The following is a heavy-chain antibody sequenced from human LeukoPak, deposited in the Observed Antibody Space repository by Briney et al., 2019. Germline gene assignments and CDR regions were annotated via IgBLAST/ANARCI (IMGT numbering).Heavy chain of an antibody. CDR3: AKELREQWLGYYFDY. CDR1: GFTFSSYA. J-gene: IGHJ4*02. V-gene: IGHV3-23*01. Sequence: GGSLRPSCAASGFTFSSYAMSWVRQAPGKGLERVSAISGSGGSTYYADSVKGRFTISRDNSKSTLYLQMNSLRAEDTAVYYCAKELREQWLGYYFDYWGQGTLVTVSS. CDR2: ISGSGGST. D-gene: IGHD6-19*01.